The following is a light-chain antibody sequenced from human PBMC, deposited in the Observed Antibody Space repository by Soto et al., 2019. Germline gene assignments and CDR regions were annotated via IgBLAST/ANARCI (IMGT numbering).Light chain of an antibody. Sequence: SYELSQPPSVSVSPGQTANITCSGDKLGDKYACWYQQKSGQSPVVVIYEDTKRPSGIPERFSGSNSGNTATLTISGTQATDEADYYCQAWDTSTVVFGGGTKLTVL. CDR1: KLGDKY. CDR3: QAWDTSTVV. V-gene: IGLV3-1*01. J-gene: IGLJ2*01. CDR2: EDT.